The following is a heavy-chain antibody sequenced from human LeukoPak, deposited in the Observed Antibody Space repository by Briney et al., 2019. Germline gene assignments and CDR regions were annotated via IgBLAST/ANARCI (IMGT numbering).Heavy chain of an antibody. CDR1: GFTFSSYD. CDR3: VRQGTPHGNFDY. CDR2: IGTGGDT. V-gene: IGHV3-13*01. D-gene: IGHD1-14*01. J-gene: IGHJ4*02. Sequence: GGSLRLSCAASGFTFSSYDMHWVRQATGEGLEWVSAIGTGGDTYYPASVKGRFTISRENAKNSLYLQMNSLRAEDTAVYYCVRQGTPHGNFDYWGQGTLVTVSS.